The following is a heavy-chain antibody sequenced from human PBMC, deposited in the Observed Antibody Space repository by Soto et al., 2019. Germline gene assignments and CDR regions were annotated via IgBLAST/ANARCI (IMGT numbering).Heavy chain of an antibody. CDR3: ATDGIGDCSSTSCYAFDY. D-gene: IGHD2-2*01. Sequence: ASVKVSCKASGYTFTSYDINWVRQATGQGLEWMGWMNPNSGNTGYAQKFQGRVTMTEDTSTDTAYMELSSLRSEDTAVYYCATDGIGDCSSTSCYAFDYWGQGTLVTVSS. V-gene: IGHV1-8*01. J-gene: IGHJ4*02. CDR1: GYTFTSYD. CDR2: MNPNSGNT.